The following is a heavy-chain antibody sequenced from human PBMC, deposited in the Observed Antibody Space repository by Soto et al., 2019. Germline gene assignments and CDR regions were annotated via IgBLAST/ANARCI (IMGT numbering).Heavy chain of an antibody. CDR1: GGSFSGYY. V-gene: IGHV4-34*01. CDR3: ARDRHFQH. CDR2: INHSGST. Sequence: QVQLQQWGAGLLKPSETLSLTCAVYGGSFSGYYWSWIRQPPGKGLEWIGEINHSGSTNYNPSLKSRVTISVDTSKNQFSLKLSSVTAADTAVYYCARDRHFQHWGRGTLVTVSS. J-gene: IGHJ1*01.